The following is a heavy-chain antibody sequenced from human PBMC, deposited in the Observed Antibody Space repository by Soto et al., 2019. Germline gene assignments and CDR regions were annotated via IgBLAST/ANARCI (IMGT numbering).Heavy chain of an antibody. D-gene: IGHD4-17*01. Sequence: PGGSLRLSCAASGFTYSDYYMSWIRRDPGKGLECVSYISSSGSTIYYADSVKGRFTISRDNAKNSLYLQMNSLRAEDTAVYYCVKEGVTTGFDYWGQGILVTVYS. V-gene: IGHV3-11*04. CDR2: ISSSGSTI. CDR3: VKEGVTTGFDY. J-gene: IGHJ4*02. CDR1: GFTYSDYY.